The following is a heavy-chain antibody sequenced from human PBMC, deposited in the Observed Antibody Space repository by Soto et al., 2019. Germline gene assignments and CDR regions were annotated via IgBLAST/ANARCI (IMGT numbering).Heavy chain of an antibody. J-gene: IGHJ4*02. CDR3: ARDPGYVTTSDMGSKDY. CDR2: IWYDGSNK. D-gene: IGHD4-17*01. CDR1: GFTFSSYG. Sequence: GGSLRLSCAASGFTFSSYGMHWVRQAPGKGLEWVAVIWYDGSNKYYADSVKGRFTISRDNSKNTLYLQMNSLRAEDTAVYYCARDPGYVTTSDMGSKDYWGQGTLVTVSS. V-gene: IGHV3-33*01.